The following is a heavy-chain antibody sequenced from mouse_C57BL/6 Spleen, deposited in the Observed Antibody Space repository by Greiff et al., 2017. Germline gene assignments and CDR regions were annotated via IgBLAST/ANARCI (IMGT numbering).Heavy chain of an antibody. V-gene: IGHV14-2*01. J-gene: IGHJ3*01. CDR1: GFNIKDYY. CDR3: ATMITTSAWFAY. D-gene: IGHD2-4*01. CDR2: IDPEDGET. Sequence: VHVKQSGAELVKPGASVKLSCTASGFNIKDYYMHWVKQRTEQGLEWIGRIDPEDGETKYAPKFQGKATITADTSSNTAYLQLSSLTSEDTAVYYCATMITTSAWFAYWGQGTLVTVSA.